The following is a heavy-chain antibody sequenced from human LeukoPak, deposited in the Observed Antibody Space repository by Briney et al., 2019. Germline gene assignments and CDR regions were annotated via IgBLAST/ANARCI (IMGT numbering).Heavy chain of an antibody. CDR3: AKSRLTGIIVVPAAISLDY. CDR2: INSDGSST. CDR1: GFTFSSYW. Sequence: GGSLRLSCAASGFTFSSYWMHWVRQAPGEGLVWVSHINSDGSSTNYADSVKGRFTISRDNSKNTLYLQMNSLRAEDTAVYYCAKSRLTGIIVVPAAISLDYWGQGTLVTVSS. D-gene: IGHD2-2*02. V-gene: IGHV3-74*01. J-gene: IGHJ4*02.